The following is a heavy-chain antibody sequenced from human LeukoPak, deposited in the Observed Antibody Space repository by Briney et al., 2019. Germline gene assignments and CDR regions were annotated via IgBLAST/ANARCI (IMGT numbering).Heavy chain of an antibody. J-gene: IGHJ4*02. CDR2: IKPDGSAQ. CDR3: ARRVGGGAPYYFDY. V-gene: IGHV3-7*01. Sequence: GGSLRLSCATSGFTFSSNWMSWVRHVPGRGLDWVANIKPDGSAQYYAASVKGRFTVSRDNAKNSVYLQMNSLRVEDTAVYYCARRVGGGAPYYFDYWGQGTLVTVSS. CDR1: GFTFSSNW. D-gene: IGHD1-26*01.